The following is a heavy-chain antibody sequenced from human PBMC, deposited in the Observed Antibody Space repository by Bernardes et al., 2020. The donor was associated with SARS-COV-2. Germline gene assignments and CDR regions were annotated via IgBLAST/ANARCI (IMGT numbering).Heavy chain of an antibody. J-gene: IGHJ4*02. CDR1: GFSLHTTGVG. D-gene: IGHD5-12*01. CDR2: IYWDDDK. V-gene: IGHV2-5*02. Sequence: SGPTLVKPTQTLTLTCTFSGFSLHTTGVGVGWIRQPPGKALEWLALIYWDDDKRYSPSLKTRLTITKDTSKNQVLLTMTNMDPMDTATYYCAHHGYSGNHFYPDYWGQGTLVTVSS. CDR3: AHHGYSGNHFYPDY.